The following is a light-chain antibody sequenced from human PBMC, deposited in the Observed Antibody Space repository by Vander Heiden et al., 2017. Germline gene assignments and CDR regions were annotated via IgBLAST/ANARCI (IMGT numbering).Light chain of an antibody. CDR2: AAS. Sequence: AIWTPQSPSLLSASTGDRVTISCRMGQGISSYLAWYRQEPGKAAELLIYAASTLQSGVPSQFSGSGSGTGLTLTISCLKSRSFATSCCRQYYSFPYAFGQGTKLEIK. V-gene: IGKV1D-8*02. CDR3: RQYYSFPYA. J-gene: IGKJ2*01. CDR1: QGISSY.